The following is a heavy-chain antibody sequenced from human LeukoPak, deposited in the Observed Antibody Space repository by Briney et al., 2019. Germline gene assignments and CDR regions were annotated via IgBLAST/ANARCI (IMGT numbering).Heavy chain of an antibody. D-gene: IGHD3-22*01. CDR3: ARQITMIVVDY. V-gene: IGHV4-39*01. Sequence: SETLSLTCTVSGGSISSSSYYWGWIHQPPGKGLEWIGGIYYSGSTYYNPSLKSRVTISVDTSKNQFSLKLSSVTAADTAVYYCARQITMIVVDYWGQGTLVTVSS. J-gene: IGHJ4*02. CDR2: IYYSGST. CDR1: GGSISSSSYY.